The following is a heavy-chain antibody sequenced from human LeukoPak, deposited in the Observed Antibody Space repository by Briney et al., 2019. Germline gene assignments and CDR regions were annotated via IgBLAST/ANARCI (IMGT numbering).Heavy chain of an antibody. Sequence: GGSLGLSCAASGFSVSSNYMSWVRQAPGKGLEWVAVIFSGDNTYYSDSVKGRFTISRDNSQNTLYLQMNSLRAEDTAVYYCARDHGRGYCSSTSCYPGVDYWGQGTLVTVSS. CDR3: ARDHGRGYCSSTSCYPGVDY. CDR2: IFSGDNT. J-gene: IGHJ4*02. D-gene: IGHD2-2*01. CDR1: GFSVSSNY. V-gene: IGHV3-53*01.